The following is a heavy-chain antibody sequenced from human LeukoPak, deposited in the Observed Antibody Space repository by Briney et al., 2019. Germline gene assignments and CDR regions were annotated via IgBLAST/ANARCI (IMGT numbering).Heavy chain of an antibody. J-gene: IGHJ4*02. CDR2: IYYSGST. Sequence: SETLSLTCTVSGGSISSGDYYWSWIRQPPGKGLEWIGYIYYSGSTYYNPSLKSRVTISVDTSKNQFSLKLSSVTAADTAVYYCARENYGSGSYYIDYWGQGTLVTVSS. V-gene: IGHV4-30-4*01. CDR3: ARENYGSGSYYIDY. CDR1: GGSISSGDYY. D-gene: IGHD3-10*01.